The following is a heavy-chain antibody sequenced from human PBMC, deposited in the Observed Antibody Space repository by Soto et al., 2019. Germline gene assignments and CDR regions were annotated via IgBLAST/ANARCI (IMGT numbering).Heavy chain of an antibody. V-gene: IGHV3-15*01. CDR1: GFAFNNAW. D-gene: IGHD6-6*01. CDR3: TTDPRWYASSSYVFHG. CDR2: IKKRADGGTT. Sequence: EVQLVESGGGLVKPGGSLRLSCAASGFAFNNAWMNWVRQAPGKGLEWVGRIKKRADGGTTDYAAPVKGRFTISRDDSKDTLYVQLNNLKTADTALYYCTTDPRWYASSSYVFHGWGQGTMVTVSS. J-gene: IGHJ3*01.